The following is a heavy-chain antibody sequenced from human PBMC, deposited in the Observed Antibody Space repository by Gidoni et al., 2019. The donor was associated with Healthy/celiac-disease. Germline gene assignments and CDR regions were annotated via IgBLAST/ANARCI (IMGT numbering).Heavy chain of an antibody. D-gene: IGHD3-22*01. CDR1: GGSVSRGRYY. V-gene: IGHV4-61*01. J-gene: IGHJ4*02. CDR3: ASGRDYYDSSGYSYYFDY. Sequence: QVQLQESGPGLVKPSETLSLTCTVSGGSVSRGRYYWSWIRQPPGKGLEWIGYIYYSGSTNYNPSLKSRVTISVDTSKNQFSLKLSSVTAADTAVYYCASGRDYYDSSGYSYYFDYWGQGTLVTVSS. CDR2: IYYSGST.